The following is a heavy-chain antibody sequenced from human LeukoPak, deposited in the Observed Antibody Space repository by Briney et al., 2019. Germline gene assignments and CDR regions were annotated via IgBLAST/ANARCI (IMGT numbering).Heavy chain of an antibody. D-gene: IGHD6-13*01. V-gene: IGHV4-39*02. CDR2: IYYRGDT. J-gene: IGHJ4*02. CDR3: ARDRRIAAAGSTFDY. Sequence: SETLSLTCTVSGGSISSSSYYWGRIRQPPGKGLEWIGSIYYRGDTYYNPSLKSRVTISEDTSKNQFSLKLRYVTAADTAVYYCARDRRIAAAGSTFDYWGQGTLVTVSS. CDR1: GGSISSSSYY.